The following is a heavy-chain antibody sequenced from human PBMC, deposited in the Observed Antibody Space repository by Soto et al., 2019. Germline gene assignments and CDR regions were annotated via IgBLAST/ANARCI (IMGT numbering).Heavy chain of an antibody. CDR1: GFTVSTYG. CDR2: ISRDGGIK. Sequence: QVQLVESGGGVVQPGRSLRLSCAVSGFTVSTYGMHWVRQAPGKGLEWVAVISRDGGIKFYADSVKGRFTISRDNSRNTLFLGMNSLRGDDMAVYYCTGEVASGYWGQGTLVTVSS. CDR3: TGEVASGY. D-gene: IGHD2-8*02. V-gene: IGHV3-30*03. J-gene: IGHJ4*02.